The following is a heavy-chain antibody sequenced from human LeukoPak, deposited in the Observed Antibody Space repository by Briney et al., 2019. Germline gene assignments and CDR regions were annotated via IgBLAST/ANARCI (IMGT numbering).Heavy chain of an antibody. Sequence: GGSLRLSCAASGFTFSNYWMHWVRQAPGKGLVWVSRINSDGINTSYADSVKGRFTISGDNSKNTLYLQMNSLRAEDTAVYYCAKDKGSSSPYYMDVWGKGTTVTVSS. V-gene: IGHV3-74*01. D-gene: IGHD6-6*01. CDR2: INSDGINT. J-gene: IGHJ6*03. CDR3: AKDKGSSSPYYMDV. CDR1: GFTFSNYW.